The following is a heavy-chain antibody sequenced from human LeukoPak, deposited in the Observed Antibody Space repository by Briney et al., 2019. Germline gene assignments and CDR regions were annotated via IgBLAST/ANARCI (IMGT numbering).Heavy chain of an antibody. J-gene: IGHJ4*02. CDR1: GGSISSGGYY. D-gene: IGHD3-10*01. V-gene: IGHV4-31*03. CDR2: IYYSGST. Sequence: PSETLSLTCTVSGGSISSGGYYCSWLRQHPGKGLEWIGYIYYSGSTYYNPSLKSRVTISVDTSKNLFSLKLSSVTAADTAVYFCAREASRAGTYYFDYWGQGTLLTVSS. CDR3: AREASRAGTYYFDY.